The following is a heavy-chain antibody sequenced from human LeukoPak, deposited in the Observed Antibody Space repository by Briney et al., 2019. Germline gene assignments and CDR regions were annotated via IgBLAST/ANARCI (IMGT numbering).Heavy chain of an antibody. CDR3: ARTMTTVKELNWFDP. J-gene: IGHJ5*02. CDR1: GGSISSSSYY. V-gene: IGHV4-39*07. Sequence: PSETLSLTCTVSGGSISSSSYYWGWIRQPPGKGLEWIGSIYYSGSTYYNPSLKSRVTISVDTSKNQFSLKLSSVTAADTAVYYCARTMTTVKELNWFDPWGQGTLVTVSS. CDR2: IYYSGST. D-gene: IGHD4-17*01.